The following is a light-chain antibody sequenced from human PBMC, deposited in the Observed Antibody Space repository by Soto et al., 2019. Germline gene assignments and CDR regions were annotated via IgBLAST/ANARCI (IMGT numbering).Light chain of an antibody. CDR2: AVN. CDR3: SLYSCIGSLI. CDR1: TTDIYNYDS. Sequence: QSALTQPPSVSGSPGQSVTISCTATTTDIYNYDSVSWYQQAPGTAPKLIIYAVNNRPSGAPNRYSGSTSGNTAYLTIYGLQAEDETDYFCSLYSCIGSLIFGPGTRSPS. J-gene: IGLJ1*01. V-gene: IGLV2-18*01.